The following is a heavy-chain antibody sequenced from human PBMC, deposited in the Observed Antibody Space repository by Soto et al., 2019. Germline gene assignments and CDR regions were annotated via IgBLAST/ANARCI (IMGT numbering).Heavy chain of an antibody. CDR2: TYYRSKWYN. V-gene: IGHV6-1*01. D-gene: IGHD6-19*01. CDR1: GDSVSSNSAT. Sequence: SPTLSLTCAISGDSVSSNSATWNWIRQSPLRGLEWLGRTYYRSKWYNDYAVSVKSRITVNPDTSKNQFSLQLNSLTPEDTAVYYCSRDPVPGYKYFDYWGQGTPVTVSA. J-gene: IGHJ4*02. CDR3: SRDPVPGYKYFDY.